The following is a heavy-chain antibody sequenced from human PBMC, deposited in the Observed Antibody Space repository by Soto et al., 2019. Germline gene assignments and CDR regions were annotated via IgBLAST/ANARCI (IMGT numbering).Heavy chain of an antibody. Sequence: EVQLLESGGGFVQPGRSLRLSCAASGFTLSNYGMSWVRQAPGTGLEWVSGISGNDDGTCYADSVKGRFTISRDNSKNRQYLQISRLRVEDTDNYYCAKERANLDWYFDLWGLVTLVTVSS. CDR2: ISGNDDGT. V-gene: IGHV3-23*01. CDR3: AKERANLDWYFDL. CDR1: GFTLSNYG. J-gene: IGHJ2*01.